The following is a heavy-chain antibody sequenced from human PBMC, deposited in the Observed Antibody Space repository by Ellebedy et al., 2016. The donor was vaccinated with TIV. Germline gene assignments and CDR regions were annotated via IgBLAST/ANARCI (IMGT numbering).Heavy chain of an antibody. CDR3: AHRRGGGDCYSCAEYFQH. V-gene: IGHV2-5*02. D-gene: IGHD2-21*01. CDR1: GFSLSTSGVG. Sequence: SGPTLVXPTQTLTLTCTFSGFSLSTSGVGVGWIRQPPGKALEWLALIYWDDDKRYSPSLKSRLTITKDTSKNQVVLTMTNMDPVDTATYYCAHRRGGGDCYSCAEYFQHWGQGTLVTVSS. J-gene: IGHJ1*01. CDR2: IYWDDDK.